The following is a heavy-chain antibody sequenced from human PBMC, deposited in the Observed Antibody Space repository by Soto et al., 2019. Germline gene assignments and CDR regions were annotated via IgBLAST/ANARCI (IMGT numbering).Heavy chain of an antibody. J-gene: IGHJ6*02. CDR2: ISGYNGNT. Sequence: QVQLVQSGAKVKKPGASVTVSCKTSGYTFSNYGINWVRQAPGQGLEWMGWISGYNGNTNYAQTVQGRVTMTTDTATGTVDMELRSLKSDDTAIYYCSRFIMVGGWFDPNYYHGMDVWGQGTTVTVSS. D-gene: IGHD6-19*01. CDR1: GYTFSNYG. CDR3: SRFIMVGGWFDPNYYHGMDV. V-gene: IGHV1-18*01.